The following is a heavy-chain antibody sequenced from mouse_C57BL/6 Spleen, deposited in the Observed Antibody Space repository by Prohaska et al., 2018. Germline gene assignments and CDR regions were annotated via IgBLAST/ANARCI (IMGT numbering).Heavy chain of an antibody. CDR3: VRGGPYYAMDY. J-gene: IGHJ4*01. CDR1: GFSFNTYA. Sequence: EVQLVESGGGLVQPKGSLKLSCAASGFSFNTYAMNWVRQAPGKGLEWVARIRSKSNNYATYYADSVKDRFTISRDDSESMLYLQMNNLKTEDTAMYYCVRGGPYYAMDYWGQGTSVTVSS. CDR2: IRSKSNNYAT. V-gene: IGHV10-1*01.